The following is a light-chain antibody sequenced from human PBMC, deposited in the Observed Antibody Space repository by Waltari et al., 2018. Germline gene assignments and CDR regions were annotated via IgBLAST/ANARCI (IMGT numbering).Light chain of an antibody. CDR1: QTITS. CDR3: QQRSGWPLT. V-gene: IGKV3-11*01. J-gene: IGKJ4*01. Sequence: IVLTQSPGTLSLSPGERATLSCRASQTITSLAWYQQTPGQAPRLLIYATSTRATGIPPRFTGSGSGTDLTLTINGLEPDDSAVYYCQQRSGWPLTFGGGTKVEIK. CDR2: ATS.